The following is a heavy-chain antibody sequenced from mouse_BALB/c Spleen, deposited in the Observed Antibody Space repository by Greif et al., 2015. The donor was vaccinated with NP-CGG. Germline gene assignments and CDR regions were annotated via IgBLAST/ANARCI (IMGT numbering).Heavy chain of an antibody. J-gene: IGHJ2*01. V-gene: IGHV1-77*01. D-gene: IGHD3-1*01. CDR3: ARQLGLFDY. CDR1: GYTFTDYY. Sequence: QVQLQQSGAELARPEASVKLSCKASGYTFTDYYINWVKQRTGQGLEWIGEIYPGSGNTYYNEKFKGKATLTADESSSTAYMQLISLTSEDSAVYFCARQLGLFDYWGQGTTLTVSS. CDR2: IYPGSGNT.